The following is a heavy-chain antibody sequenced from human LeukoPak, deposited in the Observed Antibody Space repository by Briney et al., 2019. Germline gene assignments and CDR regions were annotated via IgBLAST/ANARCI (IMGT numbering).Heavy chain of an antibody. V-gene: IGHV4-59*01. D-gene: IGHD3-9*01. J-gene: IGHJ2*01. Sequence: PSETLSLTCTVSDGSISSYFWSWIRQPPGKGLEWIGYIYNRGSINYNPSLKSRVTISVDPSKSQFSLKLNSVTAADTAVYYCAREGLYYDILTGYYGTGYFDLWGRGTLVTVSS. CDR1: DGSISSYF. CDR2: IYNRGSI. CDR3: AREGLYYDILTGYYGTGYFDL.